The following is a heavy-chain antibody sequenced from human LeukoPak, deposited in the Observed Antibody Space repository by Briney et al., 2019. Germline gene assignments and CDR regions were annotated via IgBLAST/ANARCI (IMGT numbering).Heavy chain of an antibody. CDR2: IRSDSSNQ. D-gene: IGHD6-19*01. V-gene: IGHV3-30*02. Sequence: PGGSPRLSCAASAFRFSSYGMHWVRQAPGKGPEWVAFIRSDSSNQYYADSVKGRFTISRDNSKNTLYLQMNSLRAEDTAVYYCAKVPLSSSGWDREYYFDYWGQGTLVTVSS. CDR1: AFRFSSYG. CDR3: AKVPLSSSGWDREYYFDY. J-gene: IGHJ4*02.